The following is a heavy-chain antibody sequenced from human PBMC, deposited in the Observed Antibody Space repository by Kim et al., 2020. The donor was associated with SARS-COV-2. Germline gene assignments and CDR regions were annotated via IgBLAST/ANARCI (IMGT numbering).Heavy chain of an antibody. Sequence: QKLQGRITMTTDTSTSTAYMELRSLRSDDTAVYYCARGRGSSNWYRWFDPWGQGTLVTVSS. V-gene: IGHV1-18*01. D-gene: IGHD6-13*01. CDR3: ARGRGSSNWYRWFDP. J-gene: IGHJ5*02.